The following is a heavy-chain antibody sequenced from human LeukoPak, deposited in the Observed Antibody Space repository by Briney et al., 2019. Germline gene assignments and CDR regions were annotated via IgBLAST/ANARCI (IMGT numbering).Heavy chain of an antibody. D-gene: IGHD2-2*02. V-gene: IGHV4-34*01. CDR3: ARGCTGYCSSTSCYTVYYFDY. Sequence: SETLSLTCAVYGGSFSGYYWSWIRQPPGKGLEWIGEINHSGSTNYNPSLKGRVTISVDTSKNQFSLKLSSVTAADTAVYYCARGCTGYCSSTSCYTVYYFDYWGQGTLVTVSS. J-gene: IGHJ4*02. CDR1: GGSFSGYY. CDR2: INHSGST.